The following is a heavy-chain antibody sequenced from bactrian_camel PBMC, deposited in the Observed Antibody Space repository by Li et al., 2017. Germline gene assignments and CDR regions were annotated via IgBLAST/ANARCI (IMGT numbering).Heavy chain of an antibody. CDR1: GYSVSEGY. V-gene: IGHV3S53*01. D-gene: IGHD6*01. CDR3: AAVRYGVTWYPLCRARSADFGY. J-gene: IGHJ6*01. CDR2: IGNYGTT. Sequence: HVQLVESGGGSVQAGGSLRLSCVASGYSVSEGYMGWFRQAPGKEREGVATIGNYGTTSYADSVKGRFTISKDNAKNTLYLQMNSLKPEDTAMYYCAAVRYGVTWYPLCRARSADFGYWGQGTQVTVS.